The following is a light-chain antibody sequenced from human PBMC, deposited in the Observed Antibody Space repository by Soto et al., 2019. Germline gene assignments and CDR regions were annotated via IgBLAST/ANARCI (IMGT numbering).Light chain of an antibody. V-gene: IGKV1-5*03. CDR2: KAS. CDR1: QSIGTW. CDR3: QQYNTYPLT. J-gene: IGKJ4*01. Sequence: DIQMTQSPSTLSASVGDRVTITCRASQSIGTWLAWYQQKPGKAPKLLIYKASSLAGGVPSRFSGSGSGTDFNITISSLQPDDFATYYCQQYNTYPLTFGGGTTVEIK.